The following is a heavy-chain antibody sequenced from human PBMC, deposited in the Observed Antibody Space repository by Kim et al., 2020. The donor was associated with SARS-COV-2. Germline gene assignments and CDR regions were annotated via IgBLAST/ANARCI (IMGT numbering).Heavy chain of an antibody. CDR3: AREQSSHPDY. D-gene: IGHD3-10*01. CDR1: GGSVSSGSYY. CDR2: IYYSGST. V-gene: IGHV4-61*01. J-gene: IGHJ4*02. Sequence: SETLSLTCTVSGGSVSSGSYYWSWIRQPPGKGLEWIGYIYYSGSTNYNPSLKSRVTISVDTSKNQFSLKLSSVTAADTAVYYCAREQSSHPDYWGQGTLV.